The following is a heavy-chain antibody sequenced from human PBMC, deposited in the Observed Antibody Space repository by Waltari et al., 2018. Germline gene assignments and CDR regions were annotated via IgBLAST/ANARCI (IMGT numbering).Heavy chain of an antibody. CDR1: GFTFSSYW. V-gene: IGHV3-7*01. Sequence: EVQLVESGGGLVQPGGSLRLSCAASGFTFSSYWMTWVRQAPGKGLEWVANIKEDGSEKYYVDSVKGRFAIPRDNAKNSLYLQMSSLGAEDTAVYYCARDLRLGRAAAGHWGRGTLVTVSS. D-gene: IGHD6-13*01. J-gene: IGHJ4*02. CDR2: IKEDGSEK. CDR3: ARDLRLGRAAAGH.